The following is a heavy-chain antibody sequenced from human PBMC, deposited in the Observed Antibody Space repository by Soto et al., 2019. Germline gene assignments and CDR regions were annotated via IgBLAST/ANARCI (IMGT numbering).Heavy chain of an antibody. CDR2: IKHDGTET. J-gene: IGHJ3*02. CDR3: AAAYYYDSSGYYYGDDALDI. CDR1: GFSFTNYW. V-gene: IGHV3-7*03. Sequence: EVQLVESGGALVQPGGSLRLSCAASGFSFTNYWMKWVRQSPGKELEWVANIKHDGTETYYVDSVKGRFTISRDNARNALYLYMNSLRADDTAVYYCAAAYYYDSSGYYYGDDALDIWGQGTMVTVSS. D-gene: IGHD3-22*01.